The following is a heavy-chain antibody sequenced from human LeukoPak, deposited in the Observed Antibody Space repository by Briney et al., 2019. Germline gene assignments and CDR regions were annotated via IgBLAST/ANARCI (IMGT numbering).Heavy chain of an antibody. CDR1: GFTFGTST. V-gene: IGHV3-21*01. CDR3: VRIPNSANFPNWFDP. CDR2: ISSSSDYI. J-gene: IGHJ5*02. D-gene: IGHD4/OR15-4a*01. Sequence: GGSRRLSCAASGFTFGTSTMNWVRQAPGKGLEWVSSISSSSDYIYYADSVRGRFTISRDNAKNSLYLQMTSLRAEDTALYYCVRIPNSANFPNWFDPWGQGTLVTVSS.